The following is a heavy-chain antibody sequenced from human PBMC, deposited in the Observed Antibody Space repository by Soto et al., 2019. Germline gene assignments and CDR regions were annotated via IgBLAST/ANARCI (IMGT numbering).Heavy chain of an antibody. V-gene: IGHV3-21*04. CDR2: ISSSSSYI. D-gene: IGHD3-10*01. J-gene: IGHJ1*01. CDR1: GFTFSSYS. CDR3: AKDLVTLALAGSETRPAGYSEF. Sequence: PGGSLRLSCAASGFTFSSYSMNWVRQAPGKGLEWVSSISSSSSYIYYADSVKGRFTISRDNSRNTVYLHMSSLRGEDTATYYCAKDLVTLALAGSETRPAGYSEFWGQGTLVTVSA.